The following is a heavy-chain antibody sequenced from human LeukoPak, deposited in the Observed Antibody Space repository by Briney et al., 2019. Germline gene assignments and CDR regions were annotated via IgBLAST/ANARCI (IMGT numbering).Heavy chain of an antibody. CDR3: ARGTSRGYSGYDLIYPPDY. V-gene: IGHV1-69*04. D-gene: IGHD5-12*01. CDR1: GYTFTSYG. CDR2: IIPILGIA. Sequence: GASVKVSCKASGYTFTSYGISWVRQAPGQGLEWMGRIIPILGIANYAQKFQGRVAITADKSTSTAYMELSSLRSEDTAVYYCARGTSRGYSGYDLIYPPDYWGQGTLVTVSS. J-gene: IGHJ4*02.